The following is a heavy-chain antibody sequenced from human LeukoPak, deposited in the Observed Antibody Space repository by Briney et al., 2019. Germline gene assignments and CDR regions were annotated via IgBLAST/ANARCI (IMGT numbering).Heavy chain of an antibody. D-gene: IGHD5-12*01. Sequence: SETLSLTCTVSGASISSSYWSWIRQPPGKGLEWIGYISNHGSANYNPSLNSPVTISVGTSQNQFFLELSSVTAADTAVYYCAREALIVATIMRVYDWFDPWGQGTLVTVSS. J-gene: IGHJ5*02. V-gene: IGHV4-59*12. CDR3: AREALIVATIMRVYDWFDP. CDR2: ISNHGSA. CDR1: GASISSSY.